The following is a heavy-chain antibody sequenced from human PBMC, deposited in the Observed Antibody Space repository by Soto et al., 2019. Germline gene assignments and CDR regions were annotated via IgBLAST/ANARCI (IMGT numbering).Heavy chain of an antibody. CDR2: ISYDGSNK. CDR3: AKGVSYSVIDD. Sequence: QVHLVESGGGVVQPGRSLRLSCAASGFTFSTYGMHWVRQAPGKGLEWVAVISYDGSNKYYADSVKGRFTISRDNSKNTLYLQMSSLRAEDTAVYYCAKGVSYSVIDDWGQGTLVTVSS. V-gene: IGHV3-30*18. J-gene: IGHJ4*02. D-gene: IGHD5-18*01. CDR1: GFTFSTYG.